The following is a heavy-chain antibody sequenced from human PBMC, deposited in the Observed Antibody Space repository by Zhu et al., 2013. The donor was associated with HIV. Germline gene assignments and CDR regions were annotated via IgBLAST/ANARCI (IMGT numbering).Heavy chain of an antibody. CDR2: INPNKGDT. CDR1: GYSFNGYY. J-gene: IGHJ6*03. CDR3: ARDLSRYYYYMDV. V-gene: IGHV1-2*02. Sequence: QVQLVQAGAELKKPGASVKVSCKASGYSFNGYYIHWVRQAPGQGLEYIGWINPNKGDTKSVQKFQGRVIMTRDTSISTAYMELSNLRSDDTAVYYCARDLSRYYYYMDVWGKGTTVTVSS.